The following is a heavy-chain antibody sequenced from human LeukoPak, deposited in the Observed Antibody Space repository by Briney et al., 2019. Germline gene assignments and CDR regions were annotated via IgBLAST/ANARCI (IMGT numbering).Heavy chain of an antibody. Sequence: GGSLRLSCAASGFTFSSYWMSWVRQAPGKGLEWVANIKQDGSEKYYVDSVKGRFTISRDNAKNSLYLQMNSLRAEDTAVYYCARDLYSRIAAAEADYWGQGTLVTVSS. CDR1: GFTFSSYW. CDR2: IKQDGSEK. D-gene: IGHD6-13*01. CDR3: ARDLYSRIAAAEADY. J-gene: IGHJ4*02. V-gene: IGHV3-7*01.